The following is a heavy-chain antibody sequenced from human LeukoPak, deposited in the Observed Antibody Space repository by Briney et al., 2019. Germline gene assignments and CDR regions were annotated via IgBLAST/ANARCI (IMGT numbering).Heavy chain of an antibody. D-gene: IGHD5-12*01. J-gene: IGHJ6*04. CDR2: ITGHGDTT. CDR3: AKRGSGYDWRLDV. V-gene: IGHV3-23*01. CDR1: GFSFSNYG. Sequence: GGSLRLSCAASGFSFSNYGMNWVRQAPGKGLEWVSGITGHGDTTYYADSVKGRFTISRDNSRNTVYLQMNSLRAEDTAVYYCAKRGSGYDWRLDVWGKGTTVTVSS.